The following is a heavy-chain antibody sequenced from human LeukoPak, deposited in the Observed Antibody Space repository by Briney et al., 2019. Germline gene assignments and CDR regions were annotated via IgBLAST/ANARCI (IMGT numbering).Heavy chain of an antibody. D-gene: IGHD2/OR15-2a*01. CDR1: GFTFSSYG. J-gene: IGHJ4*02. CDR2: ISYDGSNK. CDR3: AKSSRPIGVPHFFDY. V-gene: IGHV3-30*18. Sequence: GGSLRLSCAASGFTFSSYGMHWVRQAPGKGLEWGAVISYDGSNKYYADSVKGRFTISRDNSKNTLYLQMNSLRAEDTAVYYCAKSSRPIGVPHFFDYRGQGTLVTVSS.